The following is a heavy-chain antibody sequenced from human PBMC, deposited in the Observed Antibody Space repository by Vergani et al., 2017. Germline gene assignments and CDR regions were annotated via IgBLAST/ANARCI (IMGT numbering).Heavy chain of an antibody. Sequence: QVQLVESGGGVVQPGRSLRLSCAASGFTFNQYGMHWVRQAPGKGLEWLAVTWYDGNNKQYADSVKGRFTISRDNSRSTMYLQMNSLRDEDTGVYYCARDLRLLSHRFDPWGQGTLVTVSS. J-gene: IGHJ5*02. V-gene: IGHV3-33*01. D-gene: IGHD2/OR15-2a*01. CDR3: ARDLRLLSHRFDP. CDR2: TWYDGNNK. CDR1: GFTFNQYG.